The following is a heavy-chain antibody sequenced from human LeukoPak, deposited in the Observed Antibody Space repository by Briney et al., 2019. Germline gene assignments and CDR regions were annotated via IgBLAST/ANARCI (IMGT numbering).Heavy chain of an antibody. CDR2: ISDDGSSK. Sequence: GGSLRLSCAASGFTFSNYPMHWVRQAPGKGLEWVALISDDGSSKFYSDSVKGRFTISRDNSKNTLYLQMNSLRPEDTAVYYCARSPLSNLFDYWGQGTLVTVSS. CDR3: ARSPLSNLFDY. D-gene: IGHD1-14*01. J-gene: IGHJ4*02. CDR1: GFTFSNYP. V-gene: IGHV3-30-3*01.